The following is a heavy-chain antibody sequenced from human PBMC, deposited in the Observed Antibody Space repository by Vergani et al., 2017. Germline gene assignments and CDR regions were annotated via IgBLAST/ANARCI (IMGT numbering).Heavy chain of an antibody. CDR2: ISAYNGNT. CDR1: GYTFSTYG. J-gene: IGHJ4*02. CDR3: ARDRGNSGDYNFDY. D-gene: IGHD1-26*01. V-gene: IGHV1-18*01. Sequence: QVQLVQSGAEVKKPGASVKVSCKASGYTFSTYGISWVRQAPGQGLEWRGWISAYNGNTNYPEKFQGRLTMTTDTSTRTAYMELRSLRSDDTAVYYCARDRGNSGDYNFDYWGQGTLVTVSS.